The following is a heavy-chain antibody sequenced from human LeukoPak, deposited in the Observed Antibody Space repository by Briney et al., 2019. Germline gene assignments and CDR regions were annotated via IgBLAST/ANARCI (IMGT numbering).Heavy chain of an antibody. CDR3: ARDNGSGYTKGYEHYYYYLDV. J-gene: IGHJ6*03. V-gene: IGHV4-59*12. CDR1: GGSISNYY. CDR2: IYYSGST. D-gene: IGHD3-3*02. Sequence: SETLSLTCTVSGGSISNYYWSWIRQPPGKGLEWIGYIYYSGSTNYNPSLKSRVTISVDTSKNQFSLKLSSVTAADTALYYCARDNGSGYTKGYEHYYYYLDVWGKGTTVTVSS.